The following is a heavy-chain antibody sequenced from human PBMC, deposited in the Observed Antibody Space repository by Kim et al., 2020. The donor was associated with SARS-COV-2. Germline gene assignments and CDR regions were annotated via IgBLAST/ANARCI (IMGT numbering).Heavy chain of an antibody. V-gene: IGHV1-3*01. CDR3: ARDCSSTSCYAY. J-gene: IGHJ4*02. D-gene: IGHD2-2*01. Sequence: KYSQKFQGRVTITRDTSASTAYMELSSLRSEDTAVYYCARDCSSTSCYAYWGQGTLVTVSS.